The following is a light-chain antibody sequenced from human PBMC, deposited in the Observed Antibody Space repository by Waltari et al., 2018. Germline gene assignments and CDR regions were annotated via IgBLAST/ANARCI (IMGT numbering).Light chain of an antibody. CDR3: QQRGSWPRT. J-gene: IGKJ1*01. CDR2: DAS. Sequence: EIVLTQSPATLSLSPGERATLSCRASQIVSPYVAWYQQKPGQAPRLLVYDASNSASGIPARFSGSGSGTDFTLTISSLEPEDFAVYYCQQRGSWPRTFGQGTKVEIK. V-gene: IGKV3-11*01. CDR1: QIVSPY.